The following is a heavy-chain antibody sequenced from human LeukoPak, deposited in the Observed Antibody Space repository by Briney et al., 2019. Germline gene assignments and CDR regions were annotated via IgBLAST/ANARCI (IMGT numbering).Heavy chain of an antibody. D-gene: IGHD3-10*01. CDR3: AKDMGQWFGDLSREAYYNYGMDV. J-gene: IGHJ6*04. Sequence: GRSLRLSCAASGFSFSSYSVHWVRQAPGKGLEWVAVISYDGSNKYYADSVKGRFTIPRNNSKNTLYLQMNSLRAEDTAMYHCAKDMGQWFGDLSREAYYNYGMDVWGKGTTVTVSS. CDR1: GFSFSSYS. CDR2: ISYDGSNK. V-gene: IGHV3-30*18.